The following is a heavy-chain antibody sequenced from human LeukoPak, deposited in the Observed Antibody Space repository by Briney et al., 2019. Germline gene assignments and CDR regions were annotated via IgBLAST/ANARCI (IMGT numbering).Heavy chain of an antibody. CDR3: ARAPRSDYFDY. V-gene: IGHV4-34*01. CDR2: IYHSGST. Sequence: SETLSLTCAVYGGSFSGYYWSWLRQPPGKGLEWIGSIYHSGSTYYNPSLKSRVTISVDTSKNQFSLKLSSVTAADTAVYYCARAPRSDYFDYWGQGTLVTVSS. CDR1: GGSFSGYY. J-gene: IGHJ4*02.